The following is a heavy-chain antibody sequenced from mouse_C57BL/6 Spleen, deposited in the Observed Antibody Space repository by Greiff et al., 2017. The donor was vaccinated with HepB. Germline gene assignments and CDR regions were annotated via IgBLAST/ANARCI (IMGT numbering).Heavy chain of an antibody. CDR1: GFNIKDYY. Sequence: DVKLQESGPELVKPGASVKLSCTASGFNIKDYYMHWVKQRTEQGLEWIGRIDPEDGETKYAPKFQGKATITADTSSNTAYLQLSSLTSEDTAVYYCASCYGSSYYAMDYWGQGTSVTVSS. V-gene: IGHV14-2*01. CDR2: IDPEDGET. J-gene: IGHJ4*01. D-gene: IGHD1-1*01. CDR3: ASCYGSSYYAMDY.